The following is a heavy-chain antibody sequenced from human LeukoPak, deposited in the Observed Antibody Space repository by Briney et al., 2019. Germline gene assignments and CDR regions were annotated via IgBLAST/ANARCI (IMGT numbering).Heavy chain of an antibody. Sequence: GGSLRLSCAAAKFTFSFYDMHWVRQGPGKGLEWVSGITTAADTYYAGSVKGRFTISREDARNLLFLQMNSLRAGDTAVYYCVRVRVGSGAFWGQGTMVTVSS. V-gene: IGHV3-13*01. J-gene: IGHJ3*01. CDR1: KFTFSFYD. CDR2: ITTAADT. D-gene: IGHD4/OR15-4a*01. CDR3: VRVRVGSGAF.